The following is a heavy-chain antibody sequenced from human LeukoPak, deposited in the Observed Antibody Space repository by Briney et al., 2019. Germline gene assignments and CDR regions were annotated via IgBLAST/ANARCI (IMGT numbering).Heavy chain of an antibody. Sequence: SQTLSLTCAISGDSVSSNTVAWNWFRQSPSRGLEWLGRTYYRSKWFDEYAVSLKSRITISPDTSKNQFSLQLNSATPDGTAVYYCVREQRLGHLDYWGQGTLITVSS. D-gene: IGHD3-22*01. V-gene: IGHV6-1*01. CDR2: TYYRSKWFD. CDR1: GDSVSSNTVA. J-gene: IGHJ4*02. CDR3: VREQRLGHLDY.